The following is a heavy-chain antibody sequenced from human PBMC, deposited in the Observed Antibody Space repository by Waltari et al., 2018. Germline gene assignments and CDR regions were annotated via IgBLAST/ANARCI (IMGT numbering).Heavy chain of an antibody. CDR3: ARDLPYSYGIMGAFDI. CDR1: GGSISSHY. Sequence: QVQLQESGPGLVKPSETPSLTCTVSGGSISSHYWSWIRQPPGKGLEWIGYIYYSGSTNYNPSLKSRVTISVDTSKNQFSLKLSSVTAADTAVYYCARDLPYSYGIMGAFDIWGQGTMVTVSS. D-gene: IGHD5-18*01. CDR2: IYYSGST. J-gene: IGHJ3*02. V-gene: IGHV4-59*11.